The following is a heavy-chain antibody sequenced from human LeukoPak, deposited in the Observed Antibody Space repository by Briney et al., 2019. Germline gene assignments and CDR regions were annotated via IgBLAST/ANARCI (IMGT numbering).Heavy chain of an antibody. CDR2: IYYSGST. J-gene: IGHJ4*02. D-gene: IGHD3-10*01. CDR1: GGSISSSSYY. V-gene: IGHV4-39*07. CDR3: AKFLWFGELYGAFDY. Sequence: SETLSLTCTVSGGSISSSSYYWGWIRQPPGKGLEWIGSIYYSGSTYYNPSLKSRVTISVDTSKNQFSLKLSSVTAADTAVYYCAKFLWFGELYGAFDYWGQGTLVTVSS.